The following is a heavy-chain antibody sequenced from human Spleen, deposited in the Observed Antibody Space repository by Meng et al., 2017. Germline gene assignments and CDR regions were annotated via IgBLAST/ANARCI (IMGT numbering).Heavy chain of an antibody. J-gene: IGHJ4*02. Sequence: GESLKIPWAASGFTVSSYWMSWVRQAPGKGLEWVAVIWYDGSNKYYADSVKGRFTISRDNSKNTVFLQINSLRVEDTAVYYCARSPIEKYVLSALPLDYWGQGTLVTVSS. CDR3: ARSPIEKYVLSALPLDY. D-gene: IGHD2-8*02. CDR2: IWYDGSNK. CDR1: GFTVSSYW. V-gene: IGHV3-33*08.